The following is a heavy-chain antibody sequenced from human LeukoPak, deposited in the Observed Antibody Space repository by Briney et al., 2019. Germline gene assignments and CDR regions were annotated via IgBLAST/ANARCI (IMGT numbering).Heavy chain of an antibody. CDR3: ARVTAAAGYYFDY. CDR2: IYYSGNT. D-gene: IGHD6-13*01. J-gene: IGHJ4*02. Sequence: PSETLSLTCTVSGGSIRSTTYYWGWIRQPPGKGLEWIGSIYYSGNTYHSPSLMSRVAISVDTSKNQFSLNLSSVTAADTAVYYCARVTAAAGYYFDYWGQGTLVTVSS. V-gene: IGHV4-39*07. CDR1: GGSIRSTTYY.